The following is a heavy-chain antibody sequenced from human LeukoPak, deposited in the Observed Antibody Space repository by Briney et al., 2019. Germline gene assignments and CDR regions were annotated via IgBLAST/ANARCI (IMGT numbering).Heavy chain of an antibody. CDR2: FDPENGET. CDR3: TTVLGGGLY. CDR1: GYTLTELS. V-gene: IGHV1-24*01. Sequence: ASVKVSCKVSGYTLTELSIHWVRQAPGKGLEWMGGFDPENGETVYAQKFQDRVTKTEDTSTDTAYMELSSLRSEDTAVYYCTTVLGGGLYWGQGALVTVSS. D-gene: IGHD3/OR15-3a*01. J-gene: IGHJ4*02.